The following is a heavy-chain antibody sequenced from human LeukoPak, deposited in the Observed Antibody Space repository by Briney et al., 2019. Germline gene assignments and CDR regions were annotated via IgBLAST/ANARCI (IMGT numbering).Heavy chain of an antibody. CDR1: GYNFPSRW. Sequence: PGESLKISCQGSGYNFPSRWIGWVRQMPGKGLEWMGIIYPRDAATRYSPSFQGQVTISADTSISTASLQWSSLKASDTAMYYCARLRERYDGSYRAFDVWGQGTKVTVSS. CDR3: ARLRERYDGSYRAFDV. D-gene: IGHD1-26*01. V-gene: IGHV5-51*01. CDR2: IYPRDAAT. J-gene: IGHJ3*01.